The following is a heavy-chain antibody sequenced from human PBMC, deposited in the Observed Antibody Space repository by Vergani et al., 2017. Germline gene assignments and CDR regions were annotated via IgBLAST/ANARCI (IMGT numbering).Heavy chain of an antibody. CDR1: GHSISTSSYA. CDR3: ARHISVVRPSSMTAFDY. J-gene: IGHJ4*02. V-gene: IGHV4-39*01. D-gene: IGHD2-21*01. CDR2: VFYGGRT. Sequence: QMQLQESGPGLVKPSETLSLSCTVSGHSISTSSYAWGWIRQPPGKTLEWIGTVFYGGRTSYNPSLKSRVTLSLDTSKKQISLHLTSVTAADTAVYYCARHISVVRPSSMTAFDYWGQGTLVTVSS.